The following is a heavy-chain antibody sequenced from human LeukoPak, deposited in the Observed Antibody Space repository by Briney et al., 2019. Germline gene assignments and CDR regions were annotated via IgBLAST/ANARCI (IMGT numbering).Heavy chain of an antibody. CDR2: INPNSGGT. V-gene: IGHV1-2*02. J-gene: IGHJ4*02. CDR3: ARGRRYSSSWYFDY. CDR1: GYTFTGYY. Sequence: ASVKVSRKASGYTFTGYYMHWVRQAPGQGLEWMGWINPNSGGTNYAQKFQGRVTMTRDTSISTAYMELSRLRSDDTAVYYCARGRRYSSSWYFDYWGQGTLVTVSS. D-gene: IGHD6-13*01.